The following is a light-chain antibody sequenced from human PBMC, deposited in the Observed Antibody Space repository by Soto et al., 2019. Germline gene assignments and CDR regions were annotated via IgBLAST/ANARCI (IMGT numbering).Light chain of an antibody. J-gene: IGKJ3*01. CDR1: QSVSSSY. CDR2: GAS. V-gene: IGKV3-20*01. Sequence: DIVVTQSPATLSASPGERATLSCRASQSVSSSYLAWYQQKPGQAPRLLIYGASNRATGIPDRFSGSGSGTDFTLTISRLEPEDFAVYYCQQYGSSLFTFGPGTKVDIK. CDR3: QQYGSSLFT.